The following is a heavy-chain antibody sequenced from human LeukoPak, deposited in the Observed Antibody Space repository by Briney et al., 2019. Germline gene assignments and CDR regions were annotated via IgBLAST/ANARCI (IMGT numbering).Heavy chain of an antibody. J-gene: IGHJ3*02. CDR3: ATAGVVVITYDAFDI. CDR1: RYTFTSYD. D-gene: IGHD3-22*01. Sequence: GASVKVSCKASRYTFTSYDINWVRQATGQGLEWMGWMNPNSGNTGYAKKFQGRVTMTRNTSISTAYMELSSLRSEDTAVYYCATAGVVVITYDAFDIWGQGTMVTVSS. V-gene: IGHV1-8*01. CDR2: MNPNSGNT.